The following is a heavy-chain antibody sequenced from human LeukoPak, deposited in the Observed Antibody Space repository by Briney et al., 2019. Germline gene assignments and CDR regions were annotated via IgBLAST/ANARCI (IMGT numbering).Heavy chain of an antibody. D-gene: IGHD4-17*01. V-gene: IGHV3-23*01. CDR1: GFTFSAYG. CDR2: MGVSGDNV. CDR3: AKDPNGDYVGAFDT. J-gene: IGHJ3*02. Sequence: GGSLRLSCAASGFTFSAYGVTWVRQAPGKGLEWVSSMGVSGDNVHYADSVKGRFATSRDNSKNTLYLQMNSLRAEDAAVYYCAKDPNGDYVGAFDTWGQGTMVIVSS.